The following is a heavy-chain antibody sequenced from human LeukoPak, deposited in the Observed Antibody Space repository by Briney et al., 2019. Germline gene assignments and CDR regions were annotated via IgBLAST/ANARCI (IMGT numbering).Heavy chain of an antibody. CDR2: ISAYNGNT. CDR1: GYTFTSYG. CDR3: AREDYYDSSVLNWFDP. D-gene: IGHD3-22*01. Sequence: ASVKVSCKASGYTFTSYGISWVRQAPGQGLEWMGWISAYNGNTNYAQKLQGRVTMTTDTSTSTAYMEPRSLRSDDTAVYYCAREDYYDSSVLNWFDPWGQGTLVTVSS. V-gene: IGHV1-18*01. J-gene: IGHJ5*02.